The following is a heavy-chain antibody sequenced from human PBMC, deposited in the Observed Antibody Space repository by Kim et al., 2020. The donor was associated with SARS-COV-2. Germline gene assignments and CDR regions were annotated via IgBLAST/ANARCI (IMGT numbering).Heavy chain of an antibody. D-gene: IGHD3-10*01. CDR2: IYSGGSST. CDR1: GFTFSSYA. CDR3: AKDPEF. V-gene: IGHV3-23*03. Sequence: GGSLRLSCAASGFTFSSYAMSWVRQAPGKGLEWVSVIYSGGSSTYYADSVKGRFTISRDNSKNTLYLQMNSLRAKDTAVYYCAKDPEFGGQGTLVTVSS. J-gene: IGHJ4*02.